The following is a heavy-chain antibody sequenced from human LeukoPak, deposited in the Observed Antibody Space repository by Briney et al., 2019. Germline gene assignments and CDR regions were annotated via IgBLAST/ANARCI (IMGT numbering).Heavy chain of an antibody. CDR2: ISSSGGIT. CDR3: ARVSWGAECLDV. CDR1: GFTFDSYA. Sequence: GVSLRLSCAASGFTFDSYAMNWVRQAPGKGLEWVSGISSSGGITKYADSVKGRFTLSRDNSKNKLYLQMNSLRAEDTAVYYCARVSWGAECLDVWGQGTTVTVSS. J-gene: IGHJ6*02. V-gene: IGHV3-23*01. D-gene: IGHD3-16*01.